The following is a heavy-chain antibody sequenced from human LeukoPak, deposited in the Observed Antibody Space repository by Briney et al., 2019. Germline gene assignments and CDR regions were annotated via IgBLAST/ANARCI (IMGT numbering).Heavy chain of an antibody. D-gene: IGHD3-10*01. J-gene: IGHJ4*02. CDR2: IRGSGDRT. V-gene: IGHV3-23*01. Sequence: GGSLRLSCAASGLTFSSYAMSWVRQAPGKGLEWVSAIRGSGDRTHYADSVKGRFTISRDNSKNTLYLQMNSLRAEDTAVYYCAKDWNYYGSGSSGGFDYWGQGTLVTVSS. CDR1: GLTFSSYA. CDR3: AKDWNYYGSGSSGGFDY.